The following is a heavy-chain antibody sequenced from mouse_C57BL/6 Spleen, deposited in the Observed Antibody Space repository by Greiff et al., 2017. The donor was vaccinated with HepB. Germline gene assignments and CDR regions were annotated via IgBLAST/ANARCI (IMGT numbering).Heavy chain of an antibody. CDR3: ARNHYGSSYGYFDV. D-gene: IGHD1-1*01. CDR2: IYPRSGNT. V-gene: IGHV1-81*01. Sequence: QVQLKQSGAELARPGASVKLSCKASGYTFTSYGISWVKQRTGQGLEWIGEIYPRSGNTYYNEKFKGKATLNADKSSSTAYMALRSLTSEDSAVYFCARNHYGSSYGYFDVWGTGTTVTVSS. CDR1: GYTFTSYG. J-gene: IGHJ1*03.